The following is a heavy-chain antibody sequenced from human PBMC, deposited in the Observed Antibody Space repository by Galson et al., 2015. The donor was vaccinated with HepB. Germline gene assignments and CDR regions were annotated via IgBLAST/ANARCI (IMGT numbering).Heavy chain of an antibody. CDR1: GFTFSSYN. J-gene: IGHJ5*02. CDR3: ARESITIFGVVLYRWFDP. D-gene: IGHD3-3*01. CDR2: ISTTSSTI. V-gene: IGHV3-48*01. Sequence: SLRLSCAASGFTFSSYNMNWVRQAPGKGLEWVSYISTTSSTIYYADSVKGRFTISRDNAKNSLYPQMNSLRAEDTAVYYCARESITIFGVVLYRWFDPWGQGTLVTVSS.